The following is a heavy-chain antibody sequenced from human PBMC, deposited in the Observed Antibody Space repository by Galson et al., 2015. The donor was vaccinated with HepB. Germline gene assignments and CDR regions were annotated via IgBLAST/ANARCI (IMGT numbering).Heavy chain of an antibody. V-gene: IGHV4-39*07. D-gene: IGHD6-19*01. J-gene: IGHJ6*02. CDR1: GGSISSTSHH. Sequence: ETLSLTCTVSGGSISSTSHHWGWIRQPPGKGLEWIGSSYYTGITNYNPSLKSRVTISVDTSKNQFSLRLTSVTAADTAVYYCARVSMSSSWWYVRYGLDVWGQGTTGTVSS. CDR3: ARVSMSSSWWYVRYGLDV. CDR2: SYYTGIT.